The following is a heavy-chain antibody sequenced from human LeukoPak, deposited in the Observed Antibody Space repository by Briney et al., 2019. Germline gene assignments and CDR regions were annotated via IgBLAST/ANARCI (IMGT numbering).Heavy chain of an antibody. CDR2: IWYDGSNK. J-gene: IGHJ4*02. CDR3: ARDRGSYSTGFGEY. D-gene: IGHD1-26*01. CDR1: GFTFTNYG. V-gene: IGHV3-33*01. Sequence: GGSLRLSCAASGFTFTNYGMRWVRQAPGKGLEWVAVIWYDGSNKYYADSVKGRFTISRDNSKNTLYLQMNSLRAEDTAVYYCARDRGSYSTGFGEYWGQGTLVTVSS.